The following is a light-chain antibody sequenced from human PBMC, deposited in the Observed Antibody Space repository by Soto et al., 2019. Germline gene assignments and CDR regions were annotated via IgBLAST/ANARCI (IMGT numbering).Light chain of an antibody. J-gene: IGKJ1*01. CDR3: QQSYSTPRT. Sequence: DIQMTQSPSSLSVSVGDRVTITCRASQSISSYLNWYQQKPGKAPKLLIYAAFSLQSGVPSRFSGSGSGTDFTLTISSLQPEDFATYYCQQSYSTPRTFGQGTKVDIK. CDR2: AAF. V-gene: IGKV1-39*01. CDR1: QSISSY.